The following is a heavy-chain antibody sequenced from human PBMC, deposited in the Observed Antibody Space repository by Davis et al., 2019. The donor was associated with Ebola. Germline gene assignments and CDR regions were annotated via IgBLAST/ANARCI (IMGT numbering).Heavy chain of an antibody. Sequence: GGSLRLSCAASGFTFSSYAMSWVRQAPGKGLEWVSAISGSGGSTYYADSVKGRFTISRDNSKNTLYLQMNSLRAEDTAVYYCAKGREWGITMIVVVTPFDPWGQGTLVTVSS. D-gene: IGHD3-22*01. CDR3: AKGREWGITMIVVVTPFDP. CDR1: GFTFSSYA. J-gene: IGHJ5*02. CDR2: ISGSGGST. V-gene: IGHV3-23*01.